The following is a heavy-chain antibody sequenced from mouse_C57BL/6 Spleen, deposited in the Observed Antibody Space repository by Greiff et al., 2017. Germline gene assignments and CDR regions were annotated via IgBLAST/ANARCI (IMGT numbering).Heavy chain of an antibody. CDR3: ARGDYGSSYAAY. Sequence: EVKLMESGPGLVKPSQSLSLTCSVTGYSITSGYYWNWIRQFPGNKLEWMGYISYDGSNNYNPSLKNRISITRDTSKNQFFLKLNSVTTEDTATYYCARGDYGSSYAAYWGQGTLVTVSA. CDR2: ISYDGSN. D-gene: IGHD1-1*01. V-gene: IGHV3-6*01. CDR1: GYSITSGYY. J-gene: IGHJ3*01.